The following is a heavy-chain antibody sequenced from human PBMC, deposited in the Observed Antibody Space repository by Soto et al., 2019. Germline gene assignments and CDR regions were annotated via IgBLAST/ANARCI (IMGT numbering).Heavy chain of an antibody. J-gene: IGHJ4*02. CDR3: ASPPGRTPGITMVRGVILPVYFDY. V-gene: IGHV1-3*01. CDR1: GYTFTSYA. Sequence: QVQLVQSGAEVKKPGASVKVSCKASGYTFTSYAMHWVRQAPGQRLEWMGWINAGNGNTKYSQKFQGRVTITRDTSASTAYMELSSLRSEDTAVYYCASPPGRTPGITMVRGVILPVYFDYWGQGTLVTVSS. D-gene: IGHD3-10*01. CDR2: INAGNGNT.